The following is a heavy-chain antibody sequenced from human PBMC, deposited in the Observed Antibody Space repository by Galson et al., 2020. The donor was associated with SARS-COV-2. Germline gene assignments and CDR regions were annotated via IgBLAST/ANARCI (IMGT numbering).Heavy chain of an antibody. CDR3: AKGVRPTAKYYYDY. CDR1: GYTFTNYW. CDR2: IYPGDSDT. J-gene: IGHJ4*02. D-gene: IGHD3-10*01. V-gene: IGHV5-51*01. Sequence: GESLKISCKGSGYTFTNYWIGWVRQMPGKGLELMGIIYPGDSDTTYSPSFQGQVTISADRSISTAYLQWSGLKASDSAMYYCAKGVRPTAKYYYDYWGQGTLVTVSS.